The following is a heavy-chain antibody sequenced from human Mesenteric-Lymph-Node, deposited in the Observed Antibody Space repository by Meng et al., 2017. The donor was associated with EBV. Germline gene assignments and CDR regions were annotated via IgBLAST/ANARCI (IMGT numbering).Heavy chain of an antibody. CDR2: ISTSGGST. D-gene: IGHD6-19*01. Sequence: VQLVESGGGLVQPGGSLRLSCAASGFTFSSYVMNWVRQAPGKGLEWVSAISTSGGSTYYADSVKGRFTISRDNSKNTLYLQMNSLRAEDTAVYYCAKDNSGWGRFDYWGQGTLVTVSS. CDR1: GFTFSSYV. CDR3: AKDNSGWGRFDY. J-gene: IGHJ4*02. V-gene: IGHV3-23*04.